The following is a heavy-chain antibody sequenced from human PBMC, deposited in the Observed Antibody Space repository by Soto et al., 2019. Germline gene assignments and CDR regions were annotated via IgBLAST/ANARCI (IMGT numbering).Heavy chain of an antibody. Sequence: ASVKVSCKASGYTFTSYYMHWVRQAPGQGLEWMGIINPSGGSTSYAQKFQGRVTMTRDTSASTAYMELSSLRSEDTAVYYCARTAPPRYGIDYWGQGTLVTVSS. J-gene: IGHJ4*02. CDR1: GYTFTSYY. CDR3: ARTAPPRYGIDY. V-gene: IGHV1-46*01. D-gene: IGHD1-1*01. CDR2: INPSGGST.